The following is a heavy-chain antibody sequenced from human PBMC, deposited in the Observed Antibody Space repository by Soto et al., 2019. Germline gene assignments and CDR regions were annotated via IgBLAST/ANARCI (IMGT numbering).Heavy chain of an antibody. CDR2: IYSGGTT. Sequence: EVQLVESGGGLVQPGGSLRLSCAASGFTVSTNYMSWVRQAPGKGLEWVSIIYSGGTTYYADSVKGRFTISRDNSKNTLYLQMNSLRAEDTAVYYCARGGHSSGWYAAYWGQGTLVTVSS. D-gene: IGHD6-19*01. CDR3: ARGGHSSGWYAAY. V-gene: IGHV3-66*01. J-gene: IGHJ4*02. CDR1: GFTVSTNY.